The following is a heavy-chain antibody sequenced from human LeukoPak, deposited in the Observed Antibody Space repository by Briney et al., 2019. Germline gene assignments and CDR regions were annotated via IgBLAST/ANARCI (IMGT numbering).Heavy chain of an antibody. CDR2: MNPNSGNT. J-gene: IGHJ6*03. CDR1: GYTFPSYD. CDR3: ARAAGYQLLPGYYYYMDV. D-gene: IGHD2-2*01. V-gene: IGHV1-8*01. Sequence: ASVKVSCKASGYTFPSYDINWVRQATGQGLEWMGWMNPNSGNTVYTRKFQGRVTMTRNTSISTAYMELSSLRSEDTAVYYCARAAGYQLLPGYYYYMDVWGKGTTVTVSS.